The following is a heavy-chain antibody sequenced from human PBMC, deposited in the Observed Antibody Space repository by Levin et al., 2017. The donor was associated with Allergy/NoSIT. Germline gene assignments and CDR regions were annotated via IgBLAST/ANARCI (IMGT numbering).Heavy chain of an antibody. CDR3: ARVKNADCSSTSCYSGVADY. J-gene: IGHJ4*02. D-gene: IGHD2-2*01. V-gene: IGHV4-59*01. CDR2: IYYSGST. CDR1: GGSISSYY. Sequence: SETLSLTCTVSGGSISSYYWSWIRQPPGKGLEWIGYIYYSGSTNYNPSLKSRVTISVDTSKNQFSLKLSSVTAADTAVYYCARVKNADCSSTSCYSGVADYWGQGTLVTVSS.